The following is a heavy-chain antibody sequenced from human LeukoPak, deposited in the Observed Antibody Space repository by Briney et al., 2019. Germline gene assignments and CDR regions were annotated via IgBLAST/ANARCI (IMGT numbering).Heavy chain of an antibody. CDR2: IKQDGSTK. D-gene: IGHD1-26*01. J-gene: IGHJ4*02. V-gene: IGHV3-7*01. CDR3: ARDTDGSLDY. Sequence: GGSLRLSCAASGFTFSNSWMAWVRQAPGKGQEWVANIKQDGSTKHYADSLKDRFTISRDNPKNLLYVQMNSLRADDTAVYYCARDTDGSLDYWGQGILVTVAS. CDR1: GFTFSNSW.